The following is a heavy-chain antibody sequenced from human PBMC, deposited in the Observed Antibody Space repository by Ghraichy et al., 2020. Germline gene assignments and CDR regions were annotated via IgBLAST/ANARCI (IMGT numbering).Heavy chain of an antibody. D-gene: IGHD1-26*01. CDR2: IYYSGST. J-gene: IGHJ2*01. V-gene: IGHV4-39*01. Sequence: SETLSLTCTVSGGSISSSSYYWGWIRQPPGKGLEWIGSIYYSGSTYYNPSLKSRVTISVDTSKNQFSLKLSSVTAADTAVYYCARQSGGSYRDWYFDLWGRGTLVTVSS. CDR1: GGSISSSSYY. CDR3: ARQSGGSYRDWYFDL.